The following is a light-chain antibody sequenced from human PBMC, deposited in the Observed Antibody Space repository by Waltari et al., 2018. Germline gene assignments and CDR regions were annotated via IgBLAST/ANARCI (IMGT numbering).Light chain of an antibody. Sequence: QSVLTQPPSVSGAPGQILTISCTGSSSDIGAGFHVHWYQQLPGTAPKLLIYATNRRPSGVPDRFLASRSAASASLAIAGLQAEAEADYYCQSYDNSLRAWVFGGGTKLTVL. V-gene: IGLV1-40*01. CDR3: QSYDNSLRAWV. J-gene: IGLJ3*02. CDR1: SSDIGAGFH. CDR2: ATN.